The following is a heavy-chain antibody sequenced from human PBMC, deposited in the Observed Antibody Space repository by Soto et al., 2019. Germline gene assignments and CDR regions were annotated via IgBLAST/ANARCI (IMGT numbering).Heavy chain of an antibody. CDR2: IYYSGST. D-gene: IGHD3-10*01. CDR3: ARGDPLLWFGEKVYYGMDV. Sequence: QVQLQESGPGLVKPSETLSLTCTVSGGSISSYYWSWIRQPPGKGLEWIGYIYYSGSTNYNPSLKSRVTISVDTSKNQFSLTLSSVTAADTAVYYCARGDPLLWFGEKVYYGMDVWGQGTTVTVSS. J-gene: IGHJ6*02. V-gene: IGHV4-59*01. CDR1: GGSISSYY.